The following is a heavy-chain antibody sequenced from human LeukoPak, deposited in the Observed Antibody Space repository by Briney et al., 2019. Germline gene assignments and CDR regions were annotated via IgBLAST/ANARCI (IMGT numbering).Heavy chain of an antibody. D-gene: IGHD2-2*01. J-gene: IGHJ5*02. CDR3: AKGGLGYCSSTSCYLDP. V-gene: IGHV3-23*01. CDR1: GFTFSSYA. CDR2: ISGSGGST. Sequence: PGGSLRLSCAASGFTFSSYAMSWVRQASGKGLEWVSAISGSGGSTYYADSVKGRFTISRDNSKNTLYLQMNSLRAEDTAVYYCAKGGLGYCSSTSCYLDPWGQGTLVTVSS.